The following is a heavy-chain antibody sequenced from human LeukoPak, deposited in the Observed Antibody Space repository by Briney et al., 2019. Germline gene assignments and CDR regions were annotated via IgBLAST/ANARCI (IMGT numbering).Heavy chain of an antibody. CDR2: ISGSGGST. Sequence: GGSLRLSCAASGFTFSSYAMSWVRQAPGKGLEWVSAISGSGGSTYYADSVKGRFTISRDNSKNTLYLQMNSLRAEDTAVYYCAKAGSEVGGLYYYYGMDVWGQGTTVTVSS. D-gene: IGHD1-26*01. V-gene: IGHV3-23*01. CDR3: AKAGSEVGGLYYYYGMDV. J-gene: IGHJ6*02. CDR1: GFTFSSYA.